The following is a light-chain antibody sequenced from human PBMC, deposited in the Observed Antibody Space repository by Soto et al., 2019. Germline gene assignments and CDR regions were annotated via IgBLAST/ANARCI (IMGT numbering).Light chain of an antibody. J-gene: IGLJ1*01. CDR3: CSCAGSYYV. CDR2: EVN. CDR1: SRDIEAYDY. Sequence: QSVLTQPRSVSGSPGQSVAISCTGTSRDIEAYDYVSWYQQHPGKAPKLIISEVNKRPSGVSYRFSGSKSGNTASLTISGLQGEDEADYYCCSCAGSYYVFGTGTKLTVL. V-gene: IGLV2-11*01.